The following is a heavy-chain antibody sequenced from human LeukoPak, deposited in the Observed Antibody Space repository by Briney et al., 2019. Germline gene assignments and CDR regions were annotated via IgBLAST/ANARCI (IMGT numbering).Heavy chain of an antibody. CDR2: ISTSSDST. J-gene: IGHJ4*02. Sequence: GGSLRLSCVMSGFTFSNYAMNWVRQAPGRGLEWVSDISTSSDSTYHIESVRGRFTISRDNSKNTLYLQMNSLRVDDTAVYYCASGLYGGVFDNWGQGTLVTVSS. V-gene: IGHV3-23*01. D-gene: IGHD4/OR15-4a*01. CDR1: GFTFSNYA. CDR3: ASGLYGGVFDN.